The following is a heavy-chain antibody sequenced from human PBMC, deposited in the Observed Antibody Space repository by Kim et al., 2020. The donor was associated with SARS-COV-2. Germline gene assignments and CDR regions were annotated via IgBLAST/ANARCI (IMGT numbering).Heavy chain of an antibody. CDR1: GFTFSDYY. CDR3: ARDPPSVRGLDTTASLDAFDI. CDR2: ISSSGSTI. J-gene: IGHJ3*02. D-gene: IGHD5-18*01. Sequence: GGSLRLSCAASGFTFSDYYMSWIRQAPGKGLEWVSYISSSGSTIYYADSVKGRFTISRDNAKNSLYLQMNSLRAEDTAVYYCARDPPSVRGLDTTASLDAFDIWGQGTMVTVSS. V-gene: IGHV3-11*01.